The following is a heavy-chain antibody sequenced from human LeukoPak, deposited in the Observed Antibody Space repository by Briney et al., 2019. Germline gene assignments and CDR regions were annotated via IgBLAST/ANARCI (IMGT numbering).Heavy chain of an antibody. Sequence: GASVKVSCKASGYTFTSYGISWVRQAPGQGLEWMGWISAYNGNTNYAQKLQGRVTMTTDTSTSTAYMELRSLRSDDTAVYYCARGSSSSGPDWYFDLWGRGTLVTVSS. CDR2: ISAYNGNT. V-gene: IGHV1-18*01. CDR3: ARGSSSSGPDWYFDL. J-gene: IGHJ2*01. CDR1: GYTFTSYG. D-gene: IGHD6-19*01.